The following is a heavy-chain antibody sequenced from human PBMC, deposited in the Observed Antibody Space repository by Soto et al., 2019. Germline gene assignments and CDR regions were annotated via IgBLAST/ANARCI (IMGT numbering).Heavy chain of an antibody. J-gene: IGHJ6*03. V-gene: IGHV1-8*01. CDR2: MNPNSGNT. CDR1: GYTLTSYD. CDR3: ARGIGYCSSTSCTSDYYMDV. Sequence: ASVKGSCKASGYTLTSYDINWLRQATGQGLEWMGWMNPNSGNTGCAQKFLGRVTMTRNTSISTAYMELSSLRSEDTAVYYCARGIGYCSSTSCTSDYYMDVWGKGTTVTVSS. D-gene: IGHD2-2*01.